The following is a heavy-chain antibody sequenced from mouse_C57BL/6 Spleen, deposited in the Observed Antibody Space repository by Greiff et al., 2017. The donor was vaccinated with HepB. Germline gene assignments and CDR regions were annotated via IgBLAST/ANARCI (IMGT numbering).Heavy chain of an antibody. V-gene: IGHV1-39*01. J-gene: IGHJ4*01. D-gene: IGHD2-1*01. CDR3: ARGRNYEGAMDY. CDR1: GYSFTDYN. CDR2: INPNYGTT. Sequence: EVKLMESGPELVKPGASVKISCKASGYSFTDYNMNWVKQSNGKSLEWIGVINPNYGTTSYNQKFKGKATLTVDQSSSTAYMQLNSLTSEDSAVYYCARGRNYEGAMDYWGQGTSVTVSS.